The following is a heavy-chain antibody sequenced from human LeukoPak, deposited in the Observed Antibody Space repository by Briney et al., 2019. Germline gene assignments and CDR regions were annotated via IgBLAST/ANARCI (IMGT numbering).Heavy chain of an antibody. CDR2: VYHSGST. CDR1: GGSINAYY. CDR3: AREGDYYDSGGYYRIDF. D-gene: IGHD3-22*01. J-gene: IGHJ4*02. V-gene: IGHV4-59*01. Sequence: SETLSLTCTVSGGSINAYYWSWIRQPPGKGLEWIGYVYHSGSTNYNPSLKSRVTMSVDTSNNQFSLKLSSVTAADTAMYYCAREGDYYDSGGYYRIDFWGQGTLVTVSS.